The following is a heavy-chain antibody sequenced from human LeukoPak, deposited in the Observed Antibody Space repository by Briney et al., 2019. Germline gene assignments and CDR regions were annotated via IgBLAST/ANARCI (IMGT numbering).Heavy chain of an antibody. Sequence: PGGSLTLSCAASGFTFSSYAMSWVRQAPGKGLEWVSAISGSGGSTYYADSVKGRFTISRDNSKNTLYLQMNSLRAEDTAVYYCAKDMESLLTHFDYWGQGTLVTVSS. D-gene: IGHD1-1*01. CDR3: AKDMESLLTHFDY. J-gene: IGHJ4*02. V-gene: IGHV3-23*01. CDR1: GFTFSSYA. CDR2: ISGSGGST.